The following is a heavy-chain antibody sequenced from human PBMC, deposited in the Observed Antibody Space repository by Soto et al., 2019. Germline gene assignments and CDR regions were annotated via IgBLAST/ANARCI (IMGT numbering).Heavy chain of an antibody. CDR2: ISGDGTKK. Sequence: QVQLVESGGGVVKPGRSLRLSCAASELTFSRYGMHWVRQAPGKGLEWVAMISGDGTKKNYADSVKGRFTISRDNSKNMMYLKMNGLRPEDTYVYYCAKDIGVPSALGYYYYGMDFWGQGTTVTVSS. CDR1: ELTFSRYG. D-gene: IGHD2-2*01. J-gene: IGHJ6*02. V-gene: IGHV3-30*18. CDR3: AKDIGVPSALGYYYYGMDF.